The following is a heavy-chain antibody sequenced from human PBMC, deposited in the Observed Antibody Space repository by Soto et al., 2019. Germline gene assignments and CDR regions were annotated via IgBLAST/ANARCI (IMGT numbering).Heavy chain of an antibody. D-gene: IGHD2-15*01. Sequence: SETLSLTCTVSGGSISSYYWSWIRQHPGKGLEWIGYIYYSGSTYYNPSLKSRVTISVDTSKNQFSLKLSSVTAADTAVYYCGRTVVVVAADLEGWFDPWGQGTLVTVSS. CDR2: IYYSGST. CDR3: GRTVVVVAADLEGWFDP. CDR1: GGSISSYY. V-gene: IGHV4-59*06. J-gene: IGHJ5*02.